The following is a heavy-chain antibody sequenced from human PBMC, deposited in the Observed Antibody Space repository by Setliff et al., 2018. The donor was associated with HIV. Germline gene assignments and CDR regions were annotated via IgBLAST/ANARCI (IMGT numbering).Heavy chain of an antibody. CDR1: GFTFSRSW. CDR2: MNTDGSAH. V-gene: IGHV3-7*03. Sequence: GGSLRLSCVASGFTFSRSWMDWVRQAPGKGLEWVASMNTDGSAHYYVDSAKGRFTISRDNAKNSLYLQMNSLRADDTAIYYCASSRPPDDSSGFLDHWGQGTLVTVSS. CDR3: ASSRPPDDSSGFLDH. D-gene: IGHD3-22*01. J-gene: IGHJ4*02.